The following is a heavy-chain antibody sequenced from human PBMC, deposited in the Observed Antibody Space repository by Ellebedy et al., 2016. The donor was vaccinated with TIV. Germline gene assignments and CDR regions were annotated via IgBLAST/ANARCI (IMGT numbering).Heavy chain of an antibody. V-gene: IGHV4-59*11. CDR1: GASISTHY. Sequence: SETLSLXXKVSGASISTHYWSWIRQPPGKGLEWIGYIYNTGSTTYNPSLKGRISTSTDTSRNQLSLNLTSVTASDTAVYYCARAGNGLDVWGQGTTVTVSS. J-gene: IGHJ6*01. CDR2: IYNTGST. CDR3: ARAGNGLDV.